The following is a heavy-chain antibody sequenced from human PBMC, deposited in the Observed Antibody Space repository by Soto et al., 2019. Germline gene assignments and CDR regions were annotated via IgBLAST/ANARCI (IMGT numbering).Heavy chain of an antibody. J-gene: IGHJ6*02. V-gene: IGHV4-39*01. Sequence: QLQLQESGPGLVKPSETLSLTCTVSGASISNTGSYWGWIRQSPGRGLEWIGNIYYTGSTYYSPSLKSRITISLDTSNNHFSLRLTSVTAADTAVYFCARRPNIYDAMDVWGRGTTVTVSS. CDR3: ARRPNIYDAMDV. CDR2: IYYTGST. CDR1: GASISNTGSY.